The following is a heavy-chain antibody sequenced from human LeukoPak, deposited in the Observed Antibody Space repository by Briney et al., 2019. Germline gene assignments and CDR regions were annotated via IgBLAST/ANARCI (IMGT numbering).Heavy chain of an antibody. Sequence: GGSLRLSCAASGFTFSSYALSWVRQAPGKGMEWVSTVSGSGHTTYYADSVKGRFTISRDNSKSTVYLQMSSLRVEDTAVYTCAKDWSPRWLVLRDDSEYFHHWGQGTLVTVSS. V-gene: IGHV3-23*01. J-gene: IGHJ1*01. CDR2: VSGSGHTT. D-gene: IGHD6-19*01. CDR3: AKDWSPRWLVLRDDSEYFHH. CDR1: GFTFSSYA.